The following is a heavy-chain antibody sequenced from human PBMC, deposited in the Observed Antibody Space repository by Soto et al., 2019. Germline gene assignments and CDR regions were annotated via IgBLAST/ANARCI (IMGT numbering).Heavy chain of an antibody. J-gene: IGHJ6*02. CDR3: ARSKSYYGMDV. Sequence: SETLSLTCTVSGGSISSYYWSWIRQPPGKGLEWIGYIYYSGSTNYNPSLKSRVTISVDTSKNQFSLKLSSVTAADTAVYYCARSKSYYGMDVWAQGTTVTVSS. CDR1: GGSISSYY. V-gene: IGHV4-59*01. CDR2: IYYSGST.